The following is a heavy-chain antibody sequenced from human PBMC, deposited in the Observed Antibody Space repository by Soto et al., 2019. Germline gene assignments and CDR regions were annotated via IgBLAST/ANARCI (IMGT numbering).Heavy chain of an antibody. V-gene: IGHV1-69*01. J-gene: IGHJ6*02. CDR2: IIPLFGTT. CDR3: AAELGFGKLSVV. Sequence: QVQVVQSGVEVRRPGSSGKVSCKASGDTFKNCVISWVRQAPGQGLEWMGGIIPLFGTTDFAQRFQGRLTITTDESTTTAYMELSRLRSEYTATYYCAAELGFGKLSVVWGQGTTVIVSS. CDR1: GDTFKNCV. D-gene: IGHD3-10*01.